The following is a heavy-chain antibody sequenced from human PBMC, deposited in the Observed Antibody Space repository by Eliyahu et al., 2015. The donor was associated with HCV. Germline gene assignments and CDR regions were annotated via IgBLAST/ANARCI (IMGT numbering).Heavy chain of an antibody. J-gene: IGHJ4*02. D-gene: IGHD2-8*01. CDR1: GYTFTSYD. Sequence: QVQLVQSGAEVKKPGASVKVSCKASGYTFTSYDINWVRQATGQGLEWMGWMNPNSGNTGYAQKFQGRVTMTRNTSISTAYMELSSLRSEDTAVYYCARSHIRFPGPPEYCTNGVCYLFDYWGQGTLVTVSS. CDR2: MNPNSGNT. V-gene: IGHV1-8*01. CDR3: ARSHIRFPGPPEYCTNGVCYLFDY.